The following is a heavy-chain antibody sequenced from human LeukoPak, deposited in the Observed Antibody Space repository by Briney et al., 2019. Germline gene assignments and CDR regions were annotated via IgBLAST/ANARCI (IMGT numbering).Heavy chain of an antibody. CDR3: ARRESTTMVRGGVDY. Sequence: GGSLRLSCAASGFTFTKYSMHWVRQTPGKGLEWASYISSGSTTIYYTDSVKGRFTISRDNAKNSLYLQMNSLRAEDTAVYYCARRESTTMVRGGVDYWGQGTLVTGSS. D-gene: IGHD3-10*01. V-gene: IGHV3-48*01. J-gene: IGHJ4*02. CDR1: GFTFTKYS. CDR2: ISSGSTTI.